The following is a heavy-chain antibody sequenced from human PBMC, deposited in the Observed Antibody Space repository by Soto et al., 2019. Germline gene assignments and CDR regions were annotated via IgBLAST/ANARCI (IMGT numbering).Heavy chain of an antibody. Sequence: QVQLVESGGGVVQPGRSLRLSCAASGFTFSSHAMHWVRQAPGKGLEWVAVISYDGSNKYYADSVKGRFTISRDNSKNTLYLQMNSLRAEDTAVYYCARDTVQLWLLYWGQGTLVTVSS. J-gene: IGHJ4*02. CDR1: GFTFSSHA. V-gene: IGHV3-30-3*01. D-gene: IGHD5-18*01. CDR3: ARDTVQLWLLY. CDR2: ISYDGSNK.